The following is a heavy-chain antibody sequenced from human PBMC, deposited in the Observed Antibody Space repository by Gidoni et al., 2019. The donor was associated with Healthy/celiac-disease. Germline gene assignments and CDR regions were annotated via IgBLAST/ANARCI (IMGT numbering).Heavy chain of an antibody. J-gene: IGHJ4*02. CDR1: GFTFSGSA. CDR3: TSSGWYEDIY. CDR2: IRSKANSYAT. Sequence: EGQLVESGGGLVQPGGSLKLSCAASGFTFSGSAMHWVRQASGKGLAWVGRIRSKANSYATAYAASVKGRFTISRDDSKNTAYLQMNSLKPEDTAVYYCTSSGWYEDIYWGQGTLVTVSS. D-gene: IGHD6-19*01. V-gene: IGHV3-73*02.